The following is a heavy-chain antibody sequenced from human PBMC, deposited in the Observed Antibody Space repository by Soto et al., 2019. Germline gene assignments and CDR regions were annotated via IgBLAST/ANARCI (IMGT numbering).Heavy chain of an antibody. CDR1: GGSFSGYY. CDR2: INHSGST. D-gene: IGHD6-19*01. CDR3: ARGGGSSGWSGGVFDY. J-gene: IGHJ4*02. Sequence: SETLSLTCAVYGGSFSGYYWSWIRQPPGKGLEWIGEINHSGSTNYNPSLKSRVTISVDTSKNQFSLKLSSVTAADTAVYYCARGGGSSGWSGGVFDYWGQGTLVTVSS. V-gene: IGHV4-34*01.